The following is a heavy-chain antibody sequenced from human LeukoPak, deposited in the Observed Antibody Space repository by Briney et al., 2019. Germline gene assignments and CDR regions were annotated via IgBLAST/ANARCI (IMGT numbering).Heavy chain of an antibody. CDR2: IIPILGIA. CDR1: GGTFSSYT. V-gene: IGHV1-69*04. CDR3: ARDLNYGGNWFDP. Sequence: SVKVSCKASGGTFSSYTISWVRQAPGQGLEWMGRIIPILGIANYAQKFQGRVTITADKSTSTAYMELSSLRSEDTAVYYCARDLNYGGNWFDPRGQGTLVTVSS. D-gene: IGHD1-7*01. J-gene: IGHJ5*02.